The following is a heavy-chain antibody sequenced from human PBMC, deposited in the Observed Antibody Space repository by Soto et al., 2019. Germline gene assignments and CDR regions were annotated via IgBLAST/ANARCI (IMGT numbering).Heavy chain of an antibody. CDR2: ITGSGGKT. J-gene: IGHJ5*02. CDR3: PSPLPLTYP. Sequence: EAQLLESGGGLVQPGGSLRLSCAASGFTFSNFVMCWVRQAPGKGLEWVSGITGSGGKTDYADSVKGRFTISRDNSKNTLYLQFNNLRVEDTAVYYCPSPLPLTYPWGQGTLVTVSS. CDR1: GFTFSNFV. D-gene: IGHD2-15*01. V-gene: IGHV3-23*01.